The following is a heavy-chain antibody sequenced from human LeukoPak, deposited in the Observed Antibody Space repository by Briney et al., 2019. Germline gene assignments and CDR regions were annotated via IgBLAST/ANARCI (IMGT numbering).Heavy chain of an antibody. Sequence: HSGGSLRLSCAASGFTFSSYGMSWVRQAPGKGLEWVSAISGSGGSTYYADSVKGRFTISRDNSKNTLYLQMNSLRAEDTAVYYCAKDMVATGMVDYFDYWGQGTLVTVSS. V-gene: IGHV3-23*01. CDR2: ISGSGGST. J-gene: IGHJ4*02. D-gene: IGHD5-18*01. CDR1: GFTFSSYG. CDR3: AKDMVATGMVDYFDY.